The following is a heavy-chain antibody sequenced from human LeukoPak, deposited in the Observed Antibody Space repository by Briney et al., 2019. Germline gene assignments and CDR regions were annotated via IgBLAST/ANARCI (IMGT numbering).Heavy chain of an antibody. CDR1: GGSISSGGYS. Sequence: SQTLSLTCAVSGGSISSGGYSWSWIRQPPGKGLEWIGYIYHSGSTYYNPSLKSRVTISVDRSKNQFSLKLSSVTAADTAVYYCARQIPRAFGFRGAEDVYYFDYWGQGTLVTVSS. D-gene: IGHD3-10*01. V-gene: IGHV4-30-2*01. CDR2: IYHSGST. CDR3: ARQIPRAFGFRGAEDVYYFDY. J-gene: IGHJ4*02.